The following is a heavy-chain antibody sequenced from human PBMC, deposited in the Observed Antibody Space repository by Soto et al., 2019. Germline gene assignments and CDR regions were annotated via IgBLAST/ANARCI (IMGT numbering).Heavy chain of an antibody. V-gene: IGHV3-64*01. CDR3: ARRARPDFYYMDV. CDR1: GFTLSGYA. J-gene: IGHJ6*03. CDR2: ISSNGVGT. Sequence: SLRLSCAASGFTLSGYAMDWVRQAPGKGLEYVSGISSNGVGTYYANSVQGRFTISRDNSKNTVYLQMGSLRPEDIAVYFCARRARPDFYYMDVWGKGTTVTVSS. D-gene: IGHD6-6*01.